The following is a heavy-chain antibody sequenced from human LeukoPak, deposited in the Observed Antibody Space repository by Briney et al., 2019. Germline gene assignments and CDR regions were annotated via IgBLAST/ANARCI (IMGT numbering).Heavy chain of an antibody. V-gene: IGHV4-39*01. D-gene: IGHD3-10*01. Sequence: KPSETLSLTCTVSGGSISSSSYYWGWIRQPPGKGLEWIGSIYYSGSTYYNPSLKSRVTISVDTSKNQFSLKLSSVTAADTAVYYCARRCPRGSAAFDIWGQGTMVTVSS. CDR2: IYYSGST. CDR3: ARRCPRGSAAFDI. J-gene: IGHJ3*02. CDR1: GGSISSSSYY.